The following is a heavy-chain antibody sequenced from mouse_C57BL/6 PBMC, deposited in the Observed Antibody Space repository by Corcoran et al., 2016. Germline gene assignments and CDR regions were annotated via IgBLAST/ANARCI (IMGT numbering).Heavy chain of an antibody. V-gene: IGHV9-3*01. D-gene: IGHD2-4*01. CDR3: ARGGGYYDYGGD. CDR1: GYTFTTYG. Sequence: QIQLVQSGPELKKPGETVKISCKASGYTFTTYGMSWVKQAPGKGLKWMGWINTYSGVPTYADDFKGRFAFSLETSASTAYLQINNLKNEDTATYFCARGGGYYDYGGDWGQGTTLTVSS. CDR2: INTYSGVP. J-gene: IGHJ2*01.